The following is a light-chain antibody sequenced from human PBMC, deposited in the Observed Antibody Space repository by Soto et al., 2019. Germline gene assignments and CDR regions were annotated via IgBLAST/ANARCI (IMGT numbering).Light chain of an antibody. V-gene: IGKV1-39*01. CDR3: QQSYSTPRET. CDR1: QSISSY. Sequence: DIQMTQSPSSLSASVGDRVTITCRASQSISSYLNWYQQKPGKAPKLLIYAASSLQSGVPSRFSGSGSGTDFTLTISSLPPEDFATYYCQQSYSTPRETFDRGTKVEIK. CDR2: AAS. J-gene: IGKJ1*01.